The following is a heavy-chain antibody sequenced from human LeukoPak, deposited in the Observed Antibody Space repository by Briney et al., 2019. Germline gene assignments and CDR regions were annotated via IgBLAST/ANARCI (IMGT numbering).Heavy chain of an antibody. J-gene: IGHJ6*02. CDR1: GFTFSSYE. D-gene: IGHD2-15*01. Sequence: GGSLRLSCAASGFTFSSYEMNWVRQAPGKGLEWVSYISSSGSTIYYADSVKGRFTISRDNAKNSLYLQMNSLRAEDTAVYYCARDGYCSGGSCYSGEDDYYYYGMDVWGQGTTATVSS. CDR2: ISSSGSTI. CDR3: ARDGYCSGGSCYSGEDDYYYYGMDV. V-gene: IGHV3-48*03.